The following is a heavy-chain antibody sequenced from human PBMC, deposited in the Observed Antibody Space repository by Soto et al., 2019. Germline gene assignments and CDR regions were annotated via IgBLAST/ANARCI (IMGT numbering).Heavy chain of an antibody. Sequence: SETLSLTCTVSGGSISSGDYYWSWIRQPPGKGLEWIGYIYYSGRTSYNPSLKSRLAISVDTSKNQFSLKLSSVTVADTAVYYCARDSVGQQLARSFGSWGQGPLVTVSS. D-gene: IGHD6-13*01. CDR1: GGSISSGDYY. CDR3: ARDSVGQQLARSFGS. J-gene: IGHJ5*01. CDR2: IYYSGRT. V-gene: IGHV4-30-4*01.